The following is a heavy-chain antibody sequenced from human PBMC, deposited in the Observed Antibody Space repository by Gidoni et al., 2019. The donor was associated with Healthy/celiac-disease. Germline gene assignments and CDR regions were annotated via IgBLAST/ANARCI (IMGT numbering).Heavy chain of an antibody. CDR2: IYTSGST. V-gene: IGHV4-61*02. J-gene: IGHJ4*02. Sequence: QVQLQESGPGLVKPSQTLSLTCTVSGGSISSGSYYWSWIRQPAGKGLEWIGRIYTSGSTNYNPSLKSRVTISVDTSKNQFSLKLSSVTAADTAVYYCARFYLGSNYFDYWGQGTLVTVSS. D-gene: IGHD7-27*01. CDR3: ARFYLGSNYFDY. CDR1: GGSISSGSYY.